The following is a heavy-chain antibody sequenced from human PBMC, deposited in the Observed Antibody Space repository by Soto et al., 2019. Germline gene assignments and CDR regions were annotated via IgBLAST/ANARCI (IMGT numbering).Heavy chain of an antibody. V-gene: IGHV3-23*01. CDR2: ISSSGGGT. J-gene: IGHJ4*02. D-gene: IGHD3-3*01. CDR1: GFTFSSYA. Sequence: EVQLLESGGGLVQPGGSLRLSCAASGFTFSSYAMSWVRQAPGKGLEWVSTISSSGGGTYSADSLKGRFTIPRDNSKNTLYLQMNSLRAEYTAIYYCAKVNALRFLEWHLSSYDCWGQGTLVTVSS. CDR3: AKVNALRFLEWHLSSYDC.